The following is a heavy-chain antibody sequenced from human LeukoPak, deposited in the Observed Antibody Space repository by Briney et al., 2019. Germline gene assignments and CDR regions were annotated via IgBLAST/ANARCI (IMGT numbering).Heavy chain of an antibody. CDR1: GGSISSYY. CDR3: ARLNLVGATTGSFDY. D-gene: IGHD1-26*01. J-gene: IGHJ4*02. V-gene: IGHV4-4*07. Sequence: KTSETLSLTCTVSGGSISSYYWSWIRQPAGKGLEWIGRIYTSGSTNYNPSLKSRVTMSVDTSKNQFSLKLSSVAAADTAVYYCARLNLVGATTGSFDYWGQGTLVTVSS. CDR2: IYTSGST.